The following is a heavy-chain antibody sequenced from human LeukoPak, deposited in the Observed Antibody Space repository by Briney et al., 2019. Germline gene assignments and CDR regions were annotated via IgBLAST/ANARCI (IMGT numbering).Heavy chain of an antibody. Sequence: SETLSLTCAVYGGSFSNHYWSWIRQPPGKGLEWIGEINQSGSTNYNPSLKSRVTISIDTSKNQFSLKLTSVTAADTAVYFCARRRAGLRRDFWFDPWGQGTLVTVSA. J-gene: IGHJ5*02. CDR3: ARRRAGLRRDFWFDP. V-gene: IGHV4-34*01. CDR2: INQSGST. CDR1: GGSFSNHY. D-gene: IGHD3-3*01.